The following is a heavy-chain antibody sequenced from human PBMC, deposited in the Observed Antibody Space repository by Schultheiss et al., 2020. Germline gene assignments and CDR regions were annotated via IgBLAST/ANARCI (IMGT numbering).Heavy chain of an antibody. D-gene: IGHD6-19*01. CDR1: DGSVNSGSYY. CDR3: ASGDHTVAPFYY. Sequence: SETLSLTCTVSDGSVNSGSYYWSWIRQPPGKGLEWIGYISYSGSTNYNPSLNSRVTISLDTSKNQFSLKLSSVTAADTAVYYCASGDHTVAPFYYWGQGTLVTVSS. CDR2: ISYSGST. V-gene: IGHV4-61*01. J-gene: IGHJ4*02.